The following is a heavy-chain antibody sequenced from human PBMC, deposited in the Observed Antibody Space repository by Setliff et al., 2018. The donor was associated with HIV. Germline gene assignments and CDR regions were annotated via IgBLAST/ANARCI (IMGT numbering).Heavy chain of an antibody. Sequence: PGGSLRLSCAASGFTFSDYSINWVRQAPGKGLEWVSTITSSSDSIYYVDSLKGRFTVSRGDARNSLYLQMNSLRAEDSAVYYCAILTSAYTNTWYPGFDYWGQGTLVTVSS. CDR3: AILTSAYTNTWYPGFDY. J-gene: IGHJ4*02. CDR1: GFTFSDYS. D-gene: IGHD3-9*01. V-gene: IGHV3-21*01. CDR2: ITSSSDSI.